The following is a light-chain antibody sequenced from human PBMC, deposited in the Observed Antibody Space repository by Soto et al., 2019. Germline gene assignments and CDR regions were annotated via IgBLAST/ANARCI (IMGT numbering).Light chain of an antibody. J-gene: IGLJ3*02. CDR1: SSDVGNYKY. CDR2: EVS. CDR3: SSYAGSNNWV. Sequence: QSALTQSPSASGYPGQSVTISCTGTSSDVGNYKYVSWYQQHPGKAPKLMIYEVSKRPSGVPDRFSGSKSGNTASLTVSGLQAEDEADYYCSSYAGSNNWVFGGGTKVTVL. V-gene: IGLV2-8*01.